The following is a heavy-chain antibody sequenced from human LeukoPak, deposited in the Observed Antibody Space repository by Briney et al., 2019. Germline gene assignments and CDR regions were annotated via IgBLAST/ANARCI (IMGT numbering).Heavy chain of an antibody. J-gene: IGHJ4*02. CDR1: GFTFSSYA. CDR2: ISGSGGST. Sequence: GGSLRLSCAASGFTFSSYAMSWVRQAPGKGLEWVSAISGSGGSTYYADSVKGRFTISKDTAKNSLSLQMNSLRAEDTAVYYCATGPNTSPFDYWGQGTLVTVSS. D-gene: IGHD2-2*01. CDR3: ATGPNTSPFDY. V-gene: IGHV3-23*01.